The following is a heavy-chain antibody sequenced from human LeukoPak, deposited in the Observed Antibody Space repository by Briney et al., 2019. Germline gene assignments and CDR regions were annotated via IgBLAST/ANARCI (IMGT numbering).Heavy chain of an antibody. CDR2: INHSGST. CDR3: AIAHDYCSSTSCYGWDAFDI. CDR1: GGSFSGYY. Sequence: PSETLSLTCAVYGGSFSGYYWSWIRQPPGKGLEWIGEINHSGSTNYNPSLNSRVTISVDTSKNQFSLKLSSVTAADTAVYYCAIAHDYCSSTSCYGWDAFDIWGQGTMVTVSS. V-gene: IGHV4-34*01. D-gene: IGHD2-2*01. J-gene: IGHJ3*02.